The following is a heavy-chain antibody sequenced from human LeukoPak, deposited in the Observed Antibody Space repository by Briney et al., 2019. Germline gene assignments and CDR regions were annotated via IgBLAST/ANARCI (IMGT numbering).Heavy chain of an antibody. D-gene: IGHD1-14*01. V-gene: IGHV3-23*01. CDR1: GFTFSSYA. CDR3: AKGILRRNYYFDY. J-gene: IGHJ4*02. Sequence: PGGSLRLSCAASGFTFSSYAMSWVRQAPGKGLEWVSAISGSGGSTYYADSVKGRFTISRDNSENTLYLQMNSLRAEDTAVYYCAKGILRRNYYFDYWGQGTLVTVSS. CDR2: ISGSGGST.